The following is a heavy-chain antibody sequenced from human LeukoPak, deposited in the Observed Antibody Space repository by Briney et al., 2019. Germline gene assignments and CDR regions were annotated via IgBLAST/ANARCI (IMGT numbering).Heavy chain of an antibody. Sequence: QTGGSLRLSCAAAGFTFSSYAMSWVRQAPGKGMEWVSGLSASGGLTYYADSVKGRFTISRDNSKNTLYLQMNSLRADDTAVYYCAKGGSSYSETDYWGQGTLVTVSS. CDR1: GFTFSSYA. D-gene: IGHD3-22*01. CDR3: AKGGSSYSETDY. V-gene: IGHV3-23*01. CDR2: LSASGGLT. J-gene: IGHJ4*02.